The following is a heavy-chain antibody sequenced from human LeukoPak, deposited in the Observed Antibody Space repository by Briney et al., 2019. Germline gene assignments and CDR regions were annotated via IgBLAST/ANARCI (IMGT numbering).Heavy chain of an antibody. Sequence: GGSLRLSCTASGFSLGNYWMTWLRQAPGKGLEWVANIRGDGSLQHHLDSVTGRFTISRDNAENSLYLQMNSLRAEDTAVYYCAKDDSSYCSGGSCDVFDPNWFDPWGQGTLVTVSS. CDR2: IRGDGSLQ. CDR1: GFSLGNYW. CDR3: AKDDSSYCSGGSCDVFDPNWFDP. V-gene: IGHV3-7*03. D-gene: IGHD2-15*01. J-gene: IGHJ5*02.